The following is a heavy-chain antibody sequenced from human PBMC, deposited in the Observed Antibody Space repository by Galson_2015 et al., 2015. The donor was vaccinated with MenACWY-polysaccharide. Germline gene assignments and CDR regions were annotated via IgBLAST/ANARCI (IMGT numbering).Heavy chain of an antibody. Sequence: SLRLSCAASGFTFSSYAMGWVRQAPGKGLEWVSSILDSVDTTFYTDSVRGRFAISRDNSKNTLYLQINSLRAEDAAVYYCARYGSRQKPHYLDYWGQRTLVTVSS. V-gene: IGHV3-23*01. CDR2: ILDSVDTT. D-gene: IGHD6-13*01. J-gene: IGHJ4*02. CDR3: ARYGSRQKPHYLDY. CDR1: GFTFSSYA.